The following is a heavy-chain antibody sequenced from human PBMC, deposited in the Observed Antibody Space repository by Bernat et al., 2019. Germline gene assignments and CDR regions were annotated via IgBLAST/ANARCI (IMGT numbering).Heavy chain of an antibody. CDR2: IWYDGNNK. CDR3: ARRGAGFLTLVGDAFDI. CDR1: GFTFSSYG. J-gene: IGHJ3*02. Sequence: QVQLVESGGGVVQPGRSLRLSCAASGFTFSSYGMHWVRQAPGKGLEWVAVIWYDGNNKYYADSVKGRFTISRDNSKNTLYLQMNSLRAEDTAVYYCARRGAGFLTLVGDAFDIWGQGTMVTVSS. D-gene: IGHD2-8*02. V-gene: IGHV3-33*01.